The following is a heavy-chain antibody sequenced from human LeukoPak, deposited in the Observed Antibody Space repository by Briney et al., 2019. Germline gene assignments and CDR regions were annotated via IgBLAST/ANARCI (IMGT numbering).Heavy chain of an antibody. J-gene: IGHJ4*02. Sequence: ASVKVSCTASGYTFTSYDINWVRQATGQGLEWMGWMNPNSGNTGYAQKFQGRVTMTRNTSISTAYMELSSLRSEDTAVYYCARGVRPAMVRGVIIRSRAFDYWGQGTLVTVSS. CDR2: MNPNSGNT. V-gene: IGHV1-8*01. CDR1: GYTFTSYD. D-gene: IGHD3-10*01. CDR3: ARGVRPAMVRGVIIRSRAFDY.